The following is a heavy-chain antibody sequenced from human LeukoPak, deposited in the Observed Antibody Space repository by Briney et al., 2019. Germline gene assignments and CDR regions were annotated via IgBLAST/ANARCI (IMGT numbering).Heavy chain of an antibody. CDR2: MYYSGSS. V-gene: IGHV4-59*11. CDR1: GGSISNQY. D-gene: IGHD3-10*01. Sequence: SGTLSLTCTVSGGSISNQYWSWVRRPPGKGLEWMGFMYYSGSSSYNPSLNSRGTISLDTSKNQFSMKLPSVTAAGTAVYYCARERGEGNGAGSYYHYGMDVWGQGTTVTVSS. CDR3: ARERGEGNGAGSYYHYGMDV. J-gene: IGHJ6*02.